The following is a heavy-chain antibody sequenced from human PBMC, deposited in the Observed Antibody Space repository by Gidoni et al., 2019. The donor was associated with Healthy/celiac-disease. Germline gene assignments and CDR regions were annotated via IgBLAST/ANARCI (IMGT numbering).Heavy chain of an antibody. J-gene: IGHJ6*02. D-gene: IGHD3-9*01. CDR3: ARKGGGASYYDILTGLYYYYYGMDV. Sequence: QLQPQESGPGLVKPSETLSLNGTVSGGSISSSSSYWGWIRPPPGKGLEWIGSIYYSGSTYYNPSLKSRVTISVDTSKNQFSLKLSSVTAADTAVYYCARKGGGASYYDILTGLYYYYYGMDVWGQGTTVTVSS. CDR2: IYYSGST. CDR1: GGSISSSSSY. V-gene: IGHV4-39*01.